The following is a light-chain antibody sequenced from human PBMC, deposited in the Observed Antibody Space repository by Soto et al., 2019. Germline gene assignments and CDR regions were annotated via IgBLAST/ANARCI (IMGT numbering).Light chain of an antibody. J-gene: IGKJ3*01. Sequence: DIPMTQSPASLAASLGDRITISCRASQTISNYLNWYHQKPGEAPKILIYGSSTLHSGVPSTFSGSGSGTEFTLSISSLQPEDFGTYYCQQSYNVPFTFGPGTKVDVK. CDR2: GSS. CDR1: QTISNY. V-gene: IGKV1-39*01. CDR3: QQSYNVPFT.